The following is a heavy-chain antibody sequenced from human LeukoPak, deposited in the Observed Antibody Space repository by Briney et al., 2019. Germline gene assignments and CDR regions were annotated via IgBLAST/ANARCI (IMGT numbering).Heavy chain of an antibody. Sequence: ASVKVSCKASGYTFTDYYLHWVRQAPGQSPEWMGRIIPNRGGTEYAQKVQGRVTMTTDTSISTAYMELSRLRSDDTAIYYCARDADTFCTGGVCYAENYFDYWGQGTLVSVSS. J-gene: IGHJ4*02. CDR3: ARDADTFCTGGVCYAENYFDY. CDR2: IIPNRGGT. V-gene: IGHV1-2*02. D-gene: IGHD2-8*02. CDR1: GYTFTDYY.